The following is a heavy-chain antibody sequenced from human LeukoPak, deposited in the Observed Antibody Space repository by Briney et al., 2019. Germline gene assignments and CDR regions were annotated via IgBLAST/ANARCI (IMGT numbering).Heavy chain of an antibody. Sequence: GASVKVSCKASGYSFTSNYIHWVRQAPGQGLEWMGMIYPRDGSTSYAQKFQGRVTMTRNTSISAAYMELSSLRSEDTAVYYCARAAEGYSYGTWFDYWGQGTLVTVSS. J-gene: IGHJ4*02. D-gene: IGHD5-18*01. CDR3: ARAAEGYSYGTWFDY. CDR1: GYSFTSNY. CDR2: IYPRDGST. V-gene: IGHV1-46*01.